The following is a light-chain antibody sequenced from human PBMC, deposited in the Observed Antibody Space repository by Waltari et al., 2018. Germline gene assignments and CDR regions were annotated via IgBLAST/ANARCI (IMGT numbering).Light chain of an antibody. J-gene: IGKJ1*01. CDR1: QRISSW. CDR2: KAS. V-gene: IGKV1-5*03. Sequence: DIQMTQSPSTLSASVGDRFTIPCRASQRISSWLARYQQKPGKAPKLLIYKASSLESGVPSRFSGSGSGTEFTLTISSLQPDDFATYYCQQYNSYWTFGQGTKVEIK. CDR3: QQYNSYWT.